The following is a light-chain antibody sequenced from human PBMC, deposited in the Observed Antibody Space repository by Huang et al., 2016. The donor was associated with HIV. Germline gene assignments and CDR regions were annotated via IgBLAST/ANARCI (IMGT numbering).Light chain of an antibody. V-gene: IGKV1-33*01. CDR1: QDISNY. CDR3: QHYDNLRT. CDR2: DAS. Sequence: DIQMTQSPSSLSASVGDRVTTTCQASQDISNYLNWYQQKPVKAPKLLIYDASNLETGVSSRFSGSGSGTDFTFPISSLQPEDIATYYCQHYDNLRTFGQGTKVEIK. J-gene: IGKJ1*01.